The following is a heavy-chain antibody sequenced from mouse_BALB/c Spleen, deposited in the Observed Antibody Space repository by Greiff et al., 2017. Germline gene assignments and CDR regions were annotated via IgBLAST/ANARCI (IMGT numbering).Heavy chain of an antibody. J-gene: IGHJ4*01. Sequence: EVQLQQSGPELVKPGASVKISCKASGYTFTDYNMHWVKQSHGKSLEWIGYIYPYNGGTGYNQKFKSKATLTVDNSSSTAYMELRSLTSEDSAVYYCARRGPYYDYDGYAMDYWGQGTSVTVSS. V-gene: IGHV1S29*02. CDR1: GYTFTDYN. CDR3: ARRGPYYDYDGYAMDY. CDR2: IYPYNGGT. D-gene: IGHD2-4*01.